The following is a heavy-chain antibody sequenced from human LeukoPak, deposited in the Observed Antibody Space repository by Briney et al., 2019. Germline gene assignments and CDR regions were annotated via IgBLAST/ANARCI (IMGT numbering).Heavy chain of an antibody. D-gene: IGHD6-13*01. CDR3: ARVAAAGPSYYYYGMDV. Sequence: SVKVSCKASGGTFSSYAISWVRQAPGQGLEWMGRIIPILGIANYAQKFQGRVTITADKSTSTAYMELSSLRSEDTAVYYCARVAAAGPSYYYYGMDVWGQGTTVTVSS. J-gene: IGHJ6*02. CDR1: GGTFSSYA. V-gene: IGHV1-69*04. CDR2: IIPILGIA.